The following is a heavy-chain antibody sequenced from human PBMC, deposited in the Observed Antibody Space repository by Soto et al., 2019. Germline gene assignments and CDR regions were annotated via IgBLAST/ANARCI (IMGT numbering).Heavy chain of an antibody. J-gene: IGHJ4*02. CDR2: IKEDGSEK. Sequence: EVQLVESGGGLVQPGGSLRLSCGGSGFTFSSYWMSWVRQAPGKGLEWVAIIKEDGSEKYYVDSVKGRFTVSRDNAKNALYLQMSSLRAGDTAVYYCARDQPGPTSYWGQGTLVTVSS. CDR3: ARDQPGPTSY. CDR1: GFTFSSYW. V-gene: IGHV3-7*01.